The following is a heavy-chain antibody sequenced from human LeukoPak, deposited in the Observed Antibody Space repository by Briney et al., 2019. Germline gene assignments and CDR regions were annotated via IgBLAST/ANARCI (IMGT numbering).Heavy chain of an antibody. Sequence: PGGSLRLSCAASGFTFGTYSMNWVRQAPGKGLEWVSYISSGSSTIYYADSVKGRFTISRDNAKNSLYLQMNSLRAEDTAVYYCARGIWNDPYYWGQGTLVTVYS. CDR2: ISSGSSTI. D-gene: IGHD1-1*01. V-gene: IGHV3-48*01. CDR3: ARGIWNDPYY. J-gene: IGHJ4*02. CDR1: GFTFGTYS.